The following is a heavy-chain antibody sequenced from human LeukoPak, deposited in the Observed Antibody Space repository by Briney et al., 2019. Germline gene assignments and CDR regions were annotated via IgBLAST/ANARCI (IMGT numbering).Heavy chain of an antibody. D-gene: IGHD3-10*01. CDR2: VSDSGGRT. CDR3: AKRGVVIRVILVGFHKEAYYFDS. V-gene: IGHV3-23*01. CDR1: GFTLTNYW. J-gene: IGHJ4*02. Sequence: GGSLRLSCAASGFTLTNYWMGWVRQAPGKGLEWVAGVSDSGGRTNYADSVKGRFTISRDNSKNTLYLQMNSLRAEDTAVYFCAKRGVVIRVILVGFHKEAYYFDSWGQGVVVTVSS.